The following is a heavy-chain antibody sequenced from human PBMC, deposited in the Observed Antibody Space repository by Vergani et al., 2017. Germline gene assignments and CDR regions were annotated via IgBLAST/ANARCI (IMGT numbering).Heavy chain of an antibody. CDR3: AIGRGIAARPYPFEY. CDR1: GFTFSSYA. CDR2: ISSNGGST. Sequence: EVQLVESGGGLVQPGGSLRLSCSASGFTFSSYAMHWVRQAPGKGLEYVSAISSNGGSTYYADSVKGRFTISRDNSKNTLYLQMSSLRAEDTAVYYCAIGRGIAARPYPFEYWGQGTLVTVSS. J-gene: IGHJ4*02. V-gene: IGHV3-64D*06. D-gene: IGHD6-6*01.